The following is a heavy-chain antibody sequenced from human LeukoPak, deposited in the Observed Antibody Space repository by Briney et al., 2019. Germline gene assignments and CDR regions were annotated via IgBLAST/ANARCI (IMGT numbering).Heavy chain of an antibody. V-gene: IGHV4-34*01. CDR1: GGSFSGYY. D-gene: IGHD2-2*02. J-gene: IGHJ6*02. CDR2: INHSGST. Sequence: SETLSLTCAVYGGSFSGYYWSWIRQPPGKGLEWIGEINHSGSTNYNPSLKSRVTTSVDTSKNQFSLKLSSVTAADTAVYYCARRDCSSTSCYTSDYYYGMDVWGQGTTVTVSS. CDR3: ARRDCSSTSCYTSDYYYGMDV.